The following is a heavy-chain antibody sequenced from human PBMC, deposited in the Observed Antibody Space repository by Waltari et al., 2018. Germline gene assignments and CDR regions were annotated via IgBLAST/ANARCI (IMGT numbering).Heavy chain of an antibody. CDR3: ARAPTYYSESSPFY. CDR2: IKPDGSQK. CDR1: GFTLGYYW. D-gene: IGHD3-22*01. Sequence: EVHLVESGGGLVQQGGSLRLTCAASGFTLGYYWMTWVRQLPGKGLEWLANIKPDGSQKYYVDSVQGRFTISRDNAKNSLYLEMNSLRAEDTAVYYCARAPTYYSESSPFYWGQGTLVTVSS. J-gene: IGHJ4*02. V-gene: IGHV3-7*01.